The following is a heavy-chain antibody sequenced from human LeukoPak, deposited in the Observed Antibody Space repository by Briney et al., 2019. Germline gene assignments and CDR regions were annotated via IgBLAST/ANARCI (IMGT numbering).Heavy chain of an antibody. CDR3: AKDIRYSSSPNVDY. CDR2: ISGDGGST. D-gene: IGHD6-6*01. CDR1: GFTFDDYA. J-gene: IGHJ4*02. Sequence: PGGSLRLSCAASGFTFDDYAMHWVRQAPGKGLEWVSLISGDGGSTYYADSVKGRFTISRDNSKNSLYLQMNSLRTEDTALYYCAKDIRYSSSPNVDYWGQGTLVTVSS. V-gene: IGHV3-43*02.